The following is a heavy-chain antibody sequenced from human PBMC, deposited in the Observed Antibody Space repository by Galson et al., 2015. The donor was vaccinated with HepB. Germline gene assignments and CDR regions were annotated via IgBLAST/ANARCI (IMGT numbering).Heavy chain of an antibody. D-gene: IGHD6-19*01. CDR3: AKAGAYTTGWVPHFDS. CDR1: GFTFSRYA. CDR2: FASDGRT. J-gene: IGHJ4*02. Sequence: SLRLSCAASGFTFSRYAMNWVRQAPGQGLEWVSSFASDGRTYYADSVQGRFTTSRDMSSDTLFLQMNSLTAEDTAVYYCAKAGAYTTGWVPHFDSWGQGTLVAVSS. V-gene: IGHV3-23*01.